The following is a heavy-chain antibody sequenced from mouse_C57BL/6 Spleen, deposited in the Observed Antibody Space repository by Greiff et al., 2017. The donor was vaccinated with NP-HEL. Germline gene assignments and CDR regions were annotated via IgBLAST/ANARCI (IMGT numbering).Heavy chain of an antibody. CDR1: GFTFSSYA. CDR3: ARDTVVDYYAMDY. V-gene: IGHV5-4*01. Sequence: EVQVVESGGGLVKPGGSLKLSCAASGFTFSSYAMSWVRQTPEKRLEWVATINDGGSYTYYPGNVKGRFTISRDNAKNNLYLQMSHLKSEDTAMYYCARDTVVDYYAMDYWGQGTSVTVSS. D-gene: IGHD1-1*01. J-gene: IGHJ4*01. CDR2: INDGGSYT.